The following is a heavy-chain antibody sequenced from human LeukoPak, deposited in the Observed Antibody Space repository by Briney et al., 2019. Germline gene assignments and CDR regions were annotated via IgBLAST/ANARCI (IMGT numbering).Heavy chain of an antibody. CDR2: IYSGGST. D-gene: IGHD3-22*01. Sequence: GGSLRLSCAASGFTVSNNYMNWVRQAPGKGLEWVSLIYSGGSTSHADSVEGRFSISRDNSNNTLYLQMNSLRAEDTAVYYCARGAYEGGFDIWGQGTKVTVSS. CDR3: ARGAYEGGFDI. J-gene: IGHJ3*02. V-gene: IGHV3-53*01. CDR1: GFTVSNNY.